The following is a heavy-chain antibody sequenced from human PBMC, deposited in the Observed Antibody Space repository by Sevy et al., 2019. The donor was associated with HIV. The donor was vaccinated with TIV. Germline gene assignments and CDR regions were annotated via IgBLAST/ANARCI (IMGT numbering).Heavy chain of an antibody. V-gene: IGHV3-30*04. J-gene: IGHJ5*02. D-gene: IGHD2-2*01. CDR1: GFTFSSYA. CDR2: ISYDGSNK. CDR3: ARDFYIVVVPAETYNWFDP. Sequence: GGSLRLSCAASGFTFSSYAMYWVRQAPGKGLEWVAVISYDGSNKYYADSVKGRFTISRDNSKNTLYLQMNSLRAEDTAVYYCARDFYIVVVPAETYNWFDPWGQGTLVTVSS.